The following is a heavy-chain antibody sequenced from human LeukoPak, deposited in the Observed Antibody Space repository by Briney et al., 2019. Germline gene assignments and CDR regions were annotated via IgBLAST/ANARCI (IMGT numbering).Heavy chain of an antibody. J-gene: IGHJ4*02. D-gene: IGHD1-26*01. CDR3: ATDTKSKIVGATLGYFDY. V-gene: IGHV1-24*01. CDR1: GYTLTELS. Sequence: GASVKVSCKVSGYTLTELSMHWVRQAPGKGLEWMGGFDPEDGETIYAQKFQGRVTMTEDTSTDTAYMELSSLRSEDTAVYYCATDTKSKIVGATLGYFDYWGQGTLVTVSS. CDR2: FDPEDGET.